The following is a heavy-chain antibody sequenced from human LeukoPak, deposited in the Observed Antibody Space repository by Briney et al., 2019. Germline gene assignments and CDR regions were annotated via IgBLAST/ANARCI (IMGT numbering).Heavy chain of an antibody. CDR1: GGTFSSYA. J-gene: IGHJ4*02. Sequence: GASVKVSCKASGGTFSSYAISWVRQAPGQGLEWMGGIIPIFGTANYAQKFQGRVTITADESTSTAYMELSSLRSEDTAVCYCARCEGNDFWSGIPFYFDYWGQGTLVTVSS. CDR3: ARCEGNDFWSGIPFYFDY. V-gene: IGHV1-69*13. CDR2: IIPIFGTA. D-gene: IGHD3-3*01.